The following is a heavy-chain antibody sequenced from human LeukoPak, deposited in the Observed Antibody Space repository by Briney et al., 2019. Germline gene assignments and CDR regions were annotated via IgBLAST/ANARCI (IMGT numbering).Heavy chain of an antibody. J-gene: IGHJ4*02. V-gene: IGHV4-61*05. CDR1: GGSISSSSYY. CDR2: IYYSGST. Sequence: SETLSLTCTVSGGSISSSSYYWGWIRQPPGKGLEWIGYIYYSGSTNYNPSLKSRVTISVDTSKNQFSLKLSSVTAADTAVYYCARVESTVTTSYFDYWGQGTLVTVSS. CDR3: ARVESTVTTSYFDY. D-gene: IGHD4-17*01.